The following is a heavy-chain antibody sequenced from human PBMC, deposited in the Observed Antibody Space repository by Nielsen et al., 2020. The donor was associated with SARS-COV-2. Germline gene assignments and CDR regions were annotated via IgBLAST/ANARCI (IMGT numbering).Heavy chain of an antibody. D-gene: IGHD6-19*01. V-gene: IGHV5-10-1*01. CDR2: IDPSDSYT. Sequence: GGSLRLSCKGSGYSFTSYWISWVRQMPGKGLEWMGRIDPSDSYTNYSPSFQGHVTISADKSISTAYLQWSSLKASDTAMYYCATSTVAGKAGGYYYYGMDVWGQGTTVTVSS. J-gene: IGHJ6*02. CDR3: ATSTVAGKAGGYYYYGMDV. CDR1: GYSFTSYW.